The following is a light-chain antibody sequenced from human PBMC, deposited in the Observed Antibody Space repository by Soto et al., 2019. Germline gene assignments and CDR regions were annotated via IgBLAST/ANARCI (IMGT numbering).Light chain of an antibody. V-gene: IGKV3-20*01. Sequence: EIVLTQSPGTLSLSPGERATLSCRASQSVSSNFLAWYQQKPGQATRLLIYGASGRATGIPDRVSGRGSGTDFTLIISRLEPEDVAVYYCQQYGRSHLYTFGQGTKLEIQ. CDR2: GAS. CDR3: QQYGRSHLYT. CDR1: QSVSSNF. J-gene: IGKJ2*01.